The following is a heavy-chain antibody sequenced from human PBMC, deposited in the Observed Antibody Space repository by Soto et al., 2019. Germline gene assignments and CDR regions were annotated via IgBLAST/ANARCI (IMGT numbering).Heavy chain of an antibody. Sequence: PGESLKISCKGSGYSFTSYWIGWVRQMPGKGLEWMGIIYPGDSDTRYSPSFQGQVTISADKSISTAYLQWSSLKASDTAMYYCERSKRFSANWFDTWGQGTLVTVSS. CDR3: ERSKRFSANWFDT. V-gene: IGHV5-51*01. CDR2: IYPGDSDT. CDR1: GYSFTSYW. J-gene: IGHJ5*02.